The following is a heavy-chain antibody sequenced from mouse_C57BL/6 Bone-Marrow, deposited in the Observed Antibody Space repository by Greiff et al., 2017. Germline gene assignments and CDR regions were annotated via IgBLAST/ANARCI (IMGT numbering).Heavy chain of an antibody. CDR1: GYTFTDYY. J-gene: IGHJ2*01. CDR2: IYPGSGNT. CDR3: ARGQLRPGVFDY. D-gene: IGHD3-2*02. Sequence: VQLQQSGAELVRPGASVKLSCKASGYTFTDYYINWVKQRPGQGLEWIARIYPGSGNTYYNEKFKGKATLTAEKSSSTAYMQLSSLTSEDSAVYFCARGQLRPGVFDYWGQGTTLTVSS. V-gene: IGHV1-76*01.